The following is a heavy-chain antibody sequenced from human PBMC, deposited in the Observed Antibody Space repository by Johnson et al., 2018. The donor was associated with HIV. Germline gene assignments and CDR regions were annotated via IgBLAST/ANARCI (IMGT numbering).Heavy chain of an antibody. CDR1: GFTFSDYY. D-gene: IGHD3-10*01. J-gene: IGHJ3*02. CDR2: ISSSGSTI. CDR3: ASGYYYGSGTYHGAFDI. V-gene: IGHV3-11*04. Sequence: QVQLVESGGGVVRPGGSLRLSCAASGFTFSDYYMSWIRQAPGKGLEWVSYISSSGSTIFYADSVKGRFTISRDNAKNSLYLQMHSLRAEDTAVYYCASGYYYGSGTYHGAFDIWGQGTMVTVSS.